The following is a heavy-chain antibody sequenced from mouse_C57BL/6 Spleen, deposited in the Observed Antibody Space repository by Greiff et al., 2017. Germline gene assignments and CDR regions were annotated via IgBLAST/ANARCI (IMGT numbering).Heavy chain of an antibody. V-gene: IGHV1-4*01. J-gene: IGHJ1*03. Sequence: VKLLQSGPELARPGASVKMSCKASGYTFTSYTMHRVKQRPGQGLEWIGYINPSSGYTKYNQKFKDKATLTADKSSSTAYMQLSSLTSEESAVDYCAGDAAGTAFYVWGTGTTVTVSS. CDR2: INPSSGYT. D-gene: IGHD1-2*01. CDR3: AGDAAGTAFYV. CDR1: GYTFTSYT.